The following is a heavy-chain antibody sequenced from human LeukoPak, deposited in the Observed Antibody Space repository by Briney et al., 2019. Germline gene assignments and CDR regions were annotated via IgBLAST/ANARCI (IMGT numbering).Heavy chain of an antibody. V-gene: IGHV3-30*02. CDR3: ARIQSLGSSFSSFDY. J-gene: IGHJ4*02. Sequence: AGGSLRLSCAASGFTFSRYGMHWVRQAPGRGLEWVAFDSVKGRFTVSRDNSKNTLYLQMNSLTADDTTVYYCARIQSLGSSFSSFDYWGQGTLVTVSS. CDR1: GFTFSRYG. D-gene: IGHD6-13*01.